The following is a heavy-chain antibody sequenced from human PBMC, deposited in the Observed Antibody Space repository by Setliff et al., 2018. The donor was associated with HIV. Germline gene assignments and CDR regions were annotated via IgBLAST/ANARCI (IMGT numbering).Heavy chain of an antibody. V-gene: IGHV1-69*13. D-gene: IGHD3-9*01. CDR2: IIPMFVTA. CDR3: ARAVVPTYYDVLTGYVYYMDV. Sequence: ASVKVSCKASGGNFRFYAFSWVRQAPGQGLEWMGGIIPMFVTANYAQKFQERVTITADESTSTAYMELSSLRSEDTAVYYCARAVVPTYYDVLTGYVYYMDVWGKGTKVTVSS. CDR1: GGNFRFYA. J-gene: IGHJ6*03.